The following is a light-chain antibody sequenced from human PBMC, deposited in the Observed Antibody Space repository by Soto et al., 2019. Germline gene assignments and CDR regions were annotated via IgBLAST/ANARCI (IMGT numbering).Light chain of an antibody. V-gene: IGKV4-1*01. Sequence: DIVMTQSPDSLAVSLGERATINCKSSQSVLYSSNNKNYLAWFQQKPGQPPNLLIYWASTRESGVPDRSSGSGSGTDFTLTISSLQAEDVAVYYCQQYYTAPYTFGQGTKLEIK. CDR3: QQYYTAPYT. J-gene: IGKJ2*01. CDR2: WAS. CDR1: QSVLYSSNNKNY.